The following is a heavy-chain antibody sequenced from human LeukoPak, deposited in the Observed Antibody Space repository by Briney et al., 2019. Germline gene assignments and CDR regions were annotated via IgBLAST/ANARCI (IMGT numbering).Heavy chain of an antibody. CDR1: GFTFSSFG. CDR3: ARDNFASFGELLYNWFDP. CDR2: TSYDGSNK. V-gene: IGHV3-30*03. D-gene: IGHD3-10*01. Sequence: GRSLRLSCAASGFTFSSFGMHWVRQAPGKGLEWVAVTSYDGSNKDYGDSVKGRFTISRDNSKNTLYLQMNNLRAEDTAVYYCARDNFASFGELLYNWFDPWGQGTLVTVSS. J-gene: IGHJ5*02.